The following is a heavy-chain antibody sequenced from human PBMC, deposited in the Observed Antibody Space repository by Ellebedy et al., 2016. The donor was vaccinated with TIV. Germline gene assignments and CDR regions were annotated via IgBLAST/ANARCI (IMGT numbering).Heavy chain of an antibody. J-gene: IGHJ6*02. CDR1: GFTFGSYA. V-gene: IGHV3-23*01. CDR3: ARESTSGANSYDFGLDV. Sequence: GGSLRLSXAASGFTFGSYAMTWVRQAPGKGLEWVSSISASSTSAYYADSVEGRFTISRDNSKNTLYLQMNSLRPEDTAVYYCARESTSGANSYDFGLDVWGQGTTVTVSS. CDR2: ISASSTSA. D-gene: IGHD1-1*01.